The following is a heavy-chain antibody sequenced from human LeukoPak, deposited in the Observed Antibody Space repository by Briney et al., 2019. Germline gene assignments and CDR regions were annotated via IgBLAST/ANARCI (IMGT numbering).Heavy chain of an antibody. CDR3: AGSLGYCTSNVCYLKY. Sequence: GASVKVSCKASGYTFTNYGISWVRQAPGQGLEWMGWISGYNANTNYVQKFQGRVTMTTDTYTNTAYMELRSLRSDDTAVYYCAGSLGYCTSNVCYLKYWGQGTLVTVSS. V-gene: IGHV1-18*01. D-gene: IGHD2-8*01. CDR1: GYTFTNYG. J-gene: IGHJ4*02. CDR2: ISGYNANT.